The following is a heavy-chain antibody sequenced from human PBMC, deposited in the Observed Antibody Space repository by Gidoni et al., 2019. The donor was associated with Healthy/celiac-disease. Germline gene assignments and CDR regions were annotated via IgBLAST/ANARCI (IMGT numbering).Heavy chain of an antibody. V-gene: IGHV1-8*01. J-gene: IGHJ4*02. D-gene: IGHD3-9*01. CDR1: GYTFTSYD. CDR2: MNPNSGNT. Sequence: QVQLVQSGAEVKKPGASVKVSCKASGYTFTSYDINWVRHATGQGLEWMGWMNPNSGNTGYAQKFQGRVTMTRNTSISTAYMELSSLRSEDTAVYYCARSTPGYDILTGYYDDYWGQGTLVTVSS. CDR3: ARSTPGYDILTGYYDDY.